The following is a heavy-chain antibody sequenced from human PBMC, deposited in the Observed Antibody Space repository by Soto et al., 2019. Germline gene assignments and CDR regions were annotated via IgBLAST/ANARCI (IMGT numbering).Heavy chain of an antibody. CDR2: IYYTGST. V-gene: IGHV4-31*03. CDR3: ARWGSYRRDFDF. J-gene: IGHJ4*02. Sequence: QVQLQESGPGLVKPSQTLSLTCTVSGGSIGANGYYWSWIRQHPGKSLEWIGYIYYTGSTYYNPSLKSRVTISVDTSKNQFSLKLSSVTAADTAVYFCARWGSYRRDFDFWGQGTLVTVSS. D-gene: IGHD3-16*02. CDR1: GGSIGANGYY.